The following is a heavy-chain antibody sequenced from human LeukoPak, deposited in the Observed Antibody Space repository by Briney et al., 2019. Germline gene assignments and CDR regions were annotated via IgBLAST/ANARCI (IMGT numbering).Heavy chain of an antibody. D-gene: IGHD6-19*01. CDR3: AKDPQGPGHRYSSGAYDY. CDR1: GFTFSSYS. CDR2: ISSSSSYI. V-gene: IGHV3-21*04. Sequence: PGGSLRLSCAASGFTFSSYSMNWVRQAPGKGLEWVSSISSSSSYIYYADSVKGRFTISRDNSKNTLYLQMNSLRAEDTAVYYCAKDPQGPGHRYSSGAYDYWGQGTLVTVSS. J-gene: IGHJ4*02.